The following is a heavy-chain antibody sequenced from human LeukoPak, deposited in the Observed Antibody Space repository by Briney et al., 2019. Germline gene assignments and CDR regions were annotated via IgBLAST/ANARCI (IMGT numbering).Heavy chain of an antibody. Sequence: ASVKVSCKASGYTFTSYYMHWVRQAPGQGLEWMGIINRSGGSTSYAQKFQGRVTMTRDTSTSTVYMELSSLRSEDTAVYYCARVPADGRGSHYCGGDCYSKYYFDYWGQGTLVTVSS. CDR2: INRSGGST. CDR3: ARVPADGRGSHYCGGDCYSKYYFDY. V-gene: IGHV1-46*01. D-gene: IGHD2-21*02. CDR1: GYTFTSYY. J-gene: IGHJ4*02.